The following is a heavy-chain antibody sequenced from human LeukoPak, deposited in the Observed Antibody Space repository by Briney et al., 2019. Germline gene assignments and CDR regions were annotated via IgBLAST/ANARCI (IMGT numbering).Heavy chain of an antibody. CDR2: INPNSGGT. V-gene: IGHV1-2*02. CDR1: GYTFTDYY. CDR3: ARIGYNHYFDY. Sequence: EASVTVSCKASGYTFTDYYLHWVRQAPGQGLEWMGWINPNSGGTNYAQTFQGRVTMTRDTSITTAYLELSRLRSDDTAVYYCARIGYNHYFDYWGQGTLVTVSS. J-gene: IGHJ4*02. D-gene: IGHD5-24*01.